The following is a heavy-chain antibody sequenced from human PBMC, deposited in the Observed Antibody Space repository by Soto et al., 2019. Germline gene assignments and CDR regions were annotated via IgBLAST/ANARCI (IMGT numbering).Heavy chain of an antibody. CDR3: ARWSYLDY. CDR2: ISGSDGKT. D-gene: IGHD3-3*01. V-gene: IGHV3-23*01. CDR1: GFSFGSYA. Sequence: GGSLRLSCAASGFSFGSYALSWVRQAPGKGLEWVSTISGSDGKTFYADSVKGRFSISRDTSQSTLYLQMNSLRADDTAMYYCARWSYLDYWGQGTRVSVSS. J-gene: IGHJ4*02.